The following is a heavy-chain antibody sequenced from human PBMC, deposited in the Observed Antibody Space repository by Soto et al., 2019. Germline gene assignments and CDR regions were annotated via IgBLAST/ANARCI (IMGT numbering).Heavy chain of an antibody. CDR3: TRDASRDSSARGWFAP. CDR1: GFTFRSFT. D-gene: IGHD6-13*01. V-gene: IGHV3-21*01. Sequence: GGSLRLSCAASGFTFRSFTMNWVRQAPGKGLEWVSTISSNSAYIYYTDALRGRFTISRDNAKNSLHLQMNSLRAEDTAVYYCTRDASRDSSARGWFAPGGPGTLVTVSS. CDR2: ISSNSAYI. J-gene: IGHJ5*02.